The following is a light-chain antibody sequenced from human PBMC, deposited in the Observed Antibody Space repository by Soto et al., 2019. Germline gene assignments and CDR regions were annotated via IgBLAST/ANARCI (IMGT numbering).Light chain of an antibody. CDR3: QQYNNWPPWT. J-gene: IGKJ1*01. V-gene: IGKV3-15*01. CDR2: DAS. CDR1: QSVNNN. Sequence: ILMTQSPATLSVSPGERATLSCRASQSVNNNLAWYQQKPGQAPRLLIYDASTRATGIPARFSGSGSVTDFTLTISGLQSEDFAVYYCQQYNNWPPWTFGQGTKVEIK.